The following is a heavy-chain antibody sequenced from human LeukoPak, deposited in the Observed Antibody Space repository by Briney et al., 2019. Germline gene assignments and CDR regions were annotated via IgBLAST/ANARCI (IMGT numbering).Heavy chain of an antibody. CDR1: GGSISSGDYY. Sequence: SQTLSLTCTVSGGSISSGDYYWSWIRQPPGKGLEWIGYIYYSGSTYYNPSLKSRVTISVDTSKNQFSLKLSSVTAADTAVYYCASPGRYYDSSGYGDPFDIWGQGTMVTVSS. J-gene: IGHJ3*02. CDR3: ASPGRYYDSSGYGDPFDI. CDR2: IYYSGST. V-gene: IGHV4-30-4*01. D-gene: IGHD3-22*01.